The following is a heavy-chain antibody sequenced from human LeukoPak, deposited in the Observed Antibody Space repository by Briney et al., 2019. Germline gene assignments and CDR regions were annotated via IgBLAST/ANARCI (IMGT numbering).Heavy chain of an antibody. J-gene: IGHJ3*02. CDR1: GGSFSGYY. CDR2: INHSGST. V-gene: IGHV4-34*01. D-gene: IGHD2/OR15-2a*01. Sequence: SETLSLTCAVYGGSFSGYYWSWIRQPPGKGLEWIGEINHSGSTNYNPSLKSRVTISVDTSKNQFSLKLSSVTAADTAVYYCARGFPDIWGRGTMVTVSS. CDR3: ARGFPDI.